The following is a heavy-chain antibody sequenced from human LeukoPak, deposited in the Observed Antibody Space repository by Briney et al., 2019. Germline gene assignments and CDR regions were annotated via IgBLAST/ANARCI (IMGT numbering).Heavy chain of an antibody. CDR3: ARRFLEWLSMDV. Sequence: GGSLRLSCAASGFTFSDYYMSWIRQAPGKGLECVSYISSSGSTIYYADSVKGRFTISRDNAKNSLYLQMNSLRAEDTAVYYCARRFLEWLSMDVWGQGTTVTVSS. V-gene: IGHV3-11*01. CDR1: GFTFSDYY. CDR2: ISSSGSTI. D-gene: IGHD3-3*01. J-gene: IGHJ6*02.